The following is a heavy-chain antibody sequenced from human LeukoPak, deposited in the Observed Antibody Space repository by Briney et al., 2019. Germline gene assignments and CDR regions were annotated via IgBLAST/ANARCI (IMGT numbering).Heavy chain of an antibody. V-gene: IGHV4-39*01. CDR3: AKPPVNLGARANFWNFYYIDV. CDR1: GGSIRSSSHF. D-gene: IGHD3-3*01. CDR2: IYYSESTS. J-gene: IGHJ6*03. Sequence: SETLSLTCTVSGGSIRSSSHFWGWIRQPPGKGLEWIGSIYYSESTSYYNPSLKSRVAISVDKSKNQFSLNVSSVTAADTALYFCAKPPVNLGARANFWNFYYIDVWGKGTPVTGSS.